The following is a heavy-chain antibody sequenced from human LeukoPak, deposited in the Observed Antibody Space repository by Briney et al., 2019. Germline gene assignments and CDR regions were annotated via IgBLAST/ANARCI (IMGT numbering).Heavy chain of an antibody. CDR2: IYSGGSI. CDR1: GFTVSSNY. J-gene: IGHJ5*02. CDR3: ARARYSYGLSWFDP. D-gene: IGHD5-18*01. Sequence: GGSLRLSCAASGFTVSSNYMSWVRQAPGKGLEWVSVIYSGGSIYYADSVKGRFTISRDNSKNTLYLQMNSLRAEDTAVYYCARARYSYGLSWFDPWGQGTLVTVSS. V-gene: IGHV3-66*01.